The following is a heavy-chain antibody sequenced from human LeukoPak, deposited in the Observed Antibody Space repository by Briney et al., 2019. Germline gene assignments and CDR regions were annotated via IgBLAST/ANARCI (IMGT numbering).Heavy chain of an antibody. D-gene: IGHD1-26*01. CDR1: SSSSYY. Sequence: SSSSYYWGWIRQPPGKGLEWMGIIYPGDSDTRYSPSFQGQVTISADKSISTAYLQWSSLKASDTAMYYCTLQVGATTSDDAFDIWGQGTMVTVSS. V-gene: IGHV5-51*01. CDR2: IYPGDSDT. J-gene: IGHJ3*02. CDR3: TLQVGATTSDDAFDI.